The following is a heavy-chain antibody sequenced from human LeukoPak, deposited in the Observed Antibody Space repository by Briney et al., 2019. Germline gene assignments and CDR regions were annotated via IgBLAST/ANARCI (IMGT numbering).Heavy chain of an antibody. J-gene: IGHJ4*02. CDR3: ARDYFYCGSDCFVDY. V-gene: IGHV3-21*04. Sequence: GGSLRLSCAASGFTFSDYTMNWVRQAPGKGLEWVSSISGGSRSIYYVDSVKGRFTISRDNAKNSLYLQVNSLRAKDTAIYYCARDYFYCGSDCFVDYWGQGTLVTVSS. CDR1: GFTFSDYT. D-gene: IGHD2-21*02. CDR2: ISGGSRSI.